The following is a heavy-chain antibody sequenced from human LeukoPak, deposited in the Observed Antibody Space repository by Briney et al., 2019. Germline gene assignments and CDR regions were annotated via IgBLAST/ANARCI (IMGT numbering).Heavy chain of an antibody. CDR3: ARGPYSYDSSGAFDI. V-gene: IGHV4-39*01. Sequence: PSETLSLTCAVSGGSISSNSYYWGWIRQPPGKGLEWIGSIYYSGSAYHNPSLKSRVTISVDTSKNQFSLKLSSVTAADTAVYFCARGPYSYDSSGAFDIWGQGTMVTVSS. D-gene: IGHD3-22*01. CDR1: GGSISSNSYY. CDR2: IYYSGSA. J-gene: IGHJ3*02.